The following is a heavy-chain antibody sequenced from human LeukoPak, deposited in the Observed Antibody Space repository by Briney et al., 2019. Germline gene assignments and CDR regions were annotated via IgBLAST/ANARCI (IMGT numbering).Heavy chain of an antibody. J-gene: IGHJ5*01. Sequence: SETLSLTCTVSGDSINSYYWSWIREPPGKGREWLGYIYYRGSANYNPSLKSRVTISIDTSKNQFSLKLTSVTAADTAVYYCARLLHDWFDSWGQGTLVTVSS. CDR1: GDSINSYY. V-gene: IGHV4-59*08. CDR2: IYYRGSA. D-gene: IGHD4-11*01. CDR3: ARLLHDWFDS.